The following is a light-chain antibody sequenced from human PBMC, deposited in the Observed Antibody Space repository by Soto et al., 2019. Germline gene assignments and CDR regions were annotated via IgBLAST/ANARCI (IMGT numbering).Light chain of an antibody. Sequence: DIQMTQSPSSLAASVGDRVTITCRASQTVSIYVHWYQQKPGRAPSLVMFTASTLPSGVPSRFSGSGSATDFTLTISSLQPEDFATYYCQQSYSTPYTFGQGTKGEIK. V-gene: IGKV1-39*01. J-gene: IGKJ2*01. CDR1: QTVSIY. CDR3: QQSYSTPYT. CDR2: TAS.